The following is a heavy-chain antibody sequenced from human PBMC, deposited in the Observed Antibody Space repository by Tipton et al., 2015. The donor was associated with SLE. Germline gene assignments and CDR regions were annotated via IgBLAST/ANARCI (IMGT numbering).Heavy chain of an antibody. CDR2: MSGSGAST. V-gene: IGHV3-23*01. J-gene: IGHJ4*02. CDR1: GFNFNYFA. CDR3: AKEGHIVVVTD. D-gene: IGHD2-21*02. Sequence: SLRLSCAASGFNFNYFAMSWVRQAPGKGLEWVSVMSGSGASTYYADSVKGRFTISRDNSKNTVFLQMNSLTVDDTALYYCAKEGHIVVVTDWGQGTLVTVSS.